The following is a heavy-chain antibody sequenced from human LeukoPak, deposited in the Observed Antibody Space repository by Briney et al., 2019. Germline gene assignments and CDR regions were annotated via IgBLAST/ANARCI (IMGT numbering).Heavy chain of an antibody. Sequence: QPGGSLRLSCAASGFTFSSYGMSWVRQAPGKGLEWVSAISGSGGSTYYADSVRGRFTISRDNSKNTLYLQMNSLRAEDTAVYYCAKKGPYYYDAASYYMDVWGKGTTVTISS. CDR2: ISGSGGST. V-gene: IGHV3-23*01. CDR3: AKKGPYYYDAASYYMDV. CDR1: GFTFSSYG. J-gene: IGHJ6*03. D-gene: IGHD3-22*01.